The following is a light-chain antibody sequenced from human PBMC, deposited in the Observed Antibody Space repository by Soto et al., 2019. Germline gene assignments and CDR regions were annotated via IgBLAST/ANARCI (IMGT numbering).Light chain of an antibody. CDR3: SSYASGSTLFV. V-gene: IGLV2-14*01. J-gene: IGLJ1*01. CDR1: SSDVGGYNY. CDR2: EVT. Sequence: QSVLTQPASVSGSPGQSITISCTGTSSDVGGYNYVSWYQQHPGKAPKLLIYEVTDRPSGISNRFSGSKSGNTASLTISGLQAEDEAEYYCSSYASGSTLFVFGTGTKVTVL.